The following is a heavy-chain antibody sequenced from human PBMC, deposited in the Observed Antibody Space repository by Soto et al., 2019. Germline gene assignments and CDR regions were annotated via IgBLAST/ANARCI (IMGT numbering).Heavy chain of an antibody. CDR3: ARGPQWLAVIGRSYYYYGMDV. CDR1: GGSFSGYY. CDR2: INHSGST. D-gene: IGHD6-19*01. V-gene: IGHV4-34*01. Sequence: PSETLSLTCAVYGGSFSGYYWSWIRQPPGKGLEWIGEINHSGSTNYNPSLKSRVTISVDTSKNQFSLKLSSVTAADTAVYYYARGPQWLAVIGRSYYYYGMDVWGQGTTVTVSS. J-gene: IGHJ6*02.